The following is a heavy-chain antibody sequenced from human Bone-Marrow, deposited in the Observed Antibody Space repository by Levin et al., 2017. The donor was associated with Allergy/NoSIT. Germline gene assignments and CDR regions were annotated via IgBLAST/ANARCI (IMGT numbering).Heavy chain of an antibody. D-gene: IGHD4-17*01. CDR3: AKDGHGDYQDYSYYFGMDV. Sequence: PGGSLRLSCAASGFTLYSYAIHWVRQAPGRGPEWVSGISGSGTTTDYADSVKGRFTFSRDNSKNTLYLQMNSLRAEDTAVYYCAKDGHGDYQDYSYYFGMDVWGQGTTVTVSS. CDR1: GFTLYSYA. CDR2: ISGSGTTT. J-gene: IGHJ6*02. V-gene: IGHV3-23*01.